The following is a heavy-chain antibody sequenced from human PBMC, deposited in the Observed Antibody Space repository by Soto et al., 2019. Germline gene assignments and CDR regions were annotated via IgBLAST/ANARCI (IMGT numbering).Heavy chain of an antibody. V-gene: IGHV4-59*01. J-gene: IGHJ5*02. CDR1: GGSISSYY. CDR2: IYYSGST. CDR3: ARGQYYGSGSYHEELNCFDP. D-gene: IGHD3-10*01. Sequence: ASETLSLTCTVSGGSISSYYWSWIRQPPGKGLEWIGYIYYSGSTNYNPSLKSRVTISVDTSKNQFSLKLSSVTAADTAVYYCARGQYYGSGSYHEELNCFDPWGQGTLVTAPQ.